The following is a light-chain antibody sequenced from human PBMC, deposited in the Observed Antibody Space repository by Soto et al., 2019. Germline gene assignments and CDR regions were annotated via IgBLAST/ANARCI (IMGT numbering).Light chain of an antibody. CDR2: VTGDGGH. J-gene: IGLJ2*01. CDR3: QTWDTGIVV. Sequence: QLVLTQSPSASASLGASVKLTCTLNSGHTKFAIAWHQQQPQKGPRFLMKVTGDGGHNKGDGIPDRFSGSSSGAERYLTISSLQSEDEADYYCQTWDTGIVVFGGGTKLTVL. CDR1: SGHTKFA. V-gene: IGLV4-69*01.